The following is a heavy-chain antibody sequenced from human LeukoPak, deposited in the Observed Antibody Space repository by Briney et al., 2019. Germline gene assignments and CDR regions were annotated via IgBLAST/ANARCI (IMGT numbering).Heavy chain of an antibody. CDR1: GFTFSIYG. Sequence: GGSLRLSCAASGFTFSIYGMHWVRQAPGKGLEWVTVISYDASNKYYGDSVKGRFTISRDNSKNTLYLQMNNLKTEDTAIYYCAKGWGGYDSAFDYWGQGALVTVSS. CDR3: AKGWGGYDSAFDY. V-gene: IGHV3-30*18. J-gene: IGHJ4*02. D-gene: IGHD5-12*01. CDR2: ISYDASNK.